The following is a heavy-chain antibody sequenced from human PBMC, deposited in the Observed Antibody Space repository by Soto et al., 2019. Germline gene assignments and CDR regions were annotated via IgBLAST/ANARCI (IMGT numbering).Heavy chain of an antibody. Sequence: QPSGSLSLSCTASGFTFNRYSMNWVRQAPGKGLERVSHISGSSSTIYYADSVKGRFTFSRDNTKNSLYLQMYSLRDEDTAVYFCAKTCLRVYYYGMDAWGQGTMVTVSS. CDR3: AKTCLRVYYYGMDA. CDR2: ISGSSSTI. V-gene: IGHV3-48*02. CDR1: GFTFNRYS. J-gene: IGHJ6*02.